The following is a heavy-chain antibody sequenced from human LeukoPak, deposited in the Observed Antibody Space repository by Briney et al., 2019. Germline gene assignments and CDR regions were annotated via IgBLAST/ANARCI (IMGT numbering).Heavy chain of an antibody. J-gene: IGHJ4*02. CDR2: ISYDGSNK. CDR3: AKDQQVLRYFDWSMGDYFDY. V-gene: IGHV3-30*18. CDR1: GFTFSSYG. Sequence: PGGSLRLSCAASGFTFSSYGMHWVRQAPGKGLEWVAVISYDGSNKYYADSVKGRFTISRDNSKNTLYLQMNSLRAEDTAIYYCAKDQQVLRYFDWSMGDYFDYWGQGTLVTVSS. D-gene: IGHD3-9*01.